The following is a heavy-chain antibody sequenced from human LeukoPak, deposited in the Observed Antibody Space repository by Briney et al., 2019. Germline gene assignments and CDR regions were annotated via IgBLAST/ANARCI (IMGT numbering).Heavy chain of an antibody. CDR2: ISGSGGST. D-gene: IGHD1-26*01. CDR1: GFTFRSYA. J-gene: IGHJ4*02. CDR3: AKDRGFSVGATHVDY. V-gene: IGHV3-23*01. Sequence: GGSLRLSCAASGFTFRSYARSWVRQAPGKGLEWVSAISGSGGSTYYADSVKGRFTISRDNSKNTLYLQMNSLRAEDTAVYYCAKDRGFSVGATHVDYWGQGTLVTVSS.